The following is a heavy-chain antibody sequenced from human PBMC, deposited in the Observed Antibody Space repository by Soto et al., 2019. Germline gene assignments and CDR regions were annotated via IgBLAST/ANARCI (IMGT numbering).Heavy chain of an antibody. CDR3: ARVRDLGYIYYGMDV. D-gene: IGHD5-18*01. Sequence: EVPLVESGGGLVKPGGSLRLSCAASGFTFSSYSMNWVRQAPGKGLEWVSSISSSSSYIYYADSVKGRFTISRDNAKNSLYLQMNSLRAEDTAVYYCARVRDLGYIYYGMDVWGQGTTVTVSS. V-gene: IGHV3-21*01. J-gene: IGHJ6*02. CDR1: GFTFSSYS. CDR2: ISSSSSYI.